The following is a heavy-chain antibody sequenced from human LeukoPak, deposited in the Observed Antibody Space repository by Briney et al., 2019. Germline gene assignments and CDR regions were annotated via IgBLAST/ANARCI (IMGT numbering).Heavy chain of an antibody. CDR3: ASFDAFVI. CDR1: GFTFSSYA. CDR2: INHSGST. V-gene: IGHV4-34*01. Sequence: GSLRLSCAASGFTFSSYAMSWIRQPPGKGLEWIGEINHSGSTNYNPSLKSRVTISVDTSKNQFSLKLSSVTAADTAVYYCASFDAFVIWGQGTMVTVSS. J-gene: IGHJ3*02.